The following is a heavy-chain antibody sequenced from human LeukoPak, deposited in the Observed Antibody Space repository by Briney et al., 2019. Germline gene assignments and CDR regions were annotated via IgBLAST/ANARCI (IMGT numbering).Heavy chain of an antibody. D-gene: IGHD5-12*01. Sequence: ASVKVSCKSSGYTFNTYGFSWVRQPPGQGLEWMGWISDYNGNTRYAQNFQGRVTMTTDISTSTVYMDLRSVRSDVTAVYYCARDQYSGSYYMDVWGKGTTVSVSS. J-gene: IGHJ6*03. CDR3: ARDQYSGSYYMDV. CDR1: GYTFNTYG. V-gene: IGHV1-18*01. CDR2: ISDYNGNT.